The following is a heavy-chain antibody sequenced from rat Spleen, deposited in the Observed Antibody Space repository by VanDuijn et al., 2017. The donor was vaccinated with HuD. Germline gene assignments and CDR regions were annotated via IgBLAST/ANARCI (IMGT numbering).Heavy chain of an antibody. CDR2: ISYEGSIT. Sequence: EVQLVESGGGLVQPGRSLKVSCAASGFTFSDYYMAWVRLAPKKGLEWVASISYEGSITYYGDSVKGRFTISRDNAKSTLYLQMNSLRSEDTATYYCARPDGYTYVMDAWGQGASVTVSS. V-gene: IGHV5-22*01. J-gene: IGHJ4*01. CDR1: GFTFSDYY. CDR3: ARPDGYTYVMDA. D-gene: IGHD1-4*01.